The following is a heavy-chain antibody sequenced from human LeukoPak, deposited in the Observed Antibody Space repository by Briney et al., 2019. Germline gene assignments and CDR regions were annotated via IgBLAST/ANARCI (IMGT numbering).Heavy chain of an antibody. Sequence: SGPTLVHPGQTLTLTCTFSGFALSTSGMCVSWIRQPPGKALEWLARIDWDDDKYYSTSLKTRLTISKDTSKNQVVLTMTNMDPVDTATYYCGLILVSSDYHCDNWGQGTLVSVSS. V-gene: IGHV2-70*11. CDR1: GFALSTSGMC. J-gene: IGHJ4*02. CDR3: GLILVSSDYHCDN. CDR2: IDWDDDK. D-gene: IGHD3-22*01.